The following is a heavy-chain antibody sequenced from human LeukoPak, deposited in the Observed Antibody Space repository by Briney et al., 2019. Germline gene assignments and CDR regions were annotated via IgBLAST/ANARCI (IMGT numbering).Heavy chain of an antibody. D-gene: IGHD6-13*01. CDR2: IIPIFGTA. V-gene: IGHV1-69*13. CDR3: AIEIAAAGICDY. Sequence: RASVKVSCKASGGTFSSYAISWVRQAPGQGLEWMGGIIPIFGTASYAQKFQGRVTITADESTSTAYMELSSLRSEDTAVYYCAIEIAAAGICDYWGQGTLVTVSS. J-gene: IGHJ4*02. CDR1: GGTFSSYA.